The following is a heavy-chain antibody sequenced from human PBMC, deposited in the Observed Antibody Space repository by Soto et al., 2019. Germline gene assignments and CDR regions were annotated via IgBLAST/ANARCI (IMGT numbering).Heavy chain of an antibody. V-gene: IGHV1-69*13. J-gene: IGHJ4*02. D-gene: IGHD3-16*02. CDR1: GGTFSSYA. CDR3: AGPAGYDYVWGSYRYNS. Sequence: SVKVSCKASGGTFSSYAISWVRQAPGQGLEWMGGIIPIFGTANYAQKFQGRVTITADESTSTAYMELSSLRSEDTAVYYCAGPAGYDYVWGSYRYNSWGQGTLVTVSS. CDR2: IIPIFGTA.